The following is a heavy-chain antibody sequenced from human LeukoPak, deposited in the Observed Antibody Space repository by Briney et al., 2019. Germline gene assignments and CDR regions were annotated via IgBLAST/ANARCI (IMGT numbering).Heavy chain of an antibody. CDR3: ARERAAMDS. Sequence: SETLSLTCIVSGGSIRSDYWSWIRQPPGKGLEWIGYIYYSGSTNYNPSLKSRVTISVDTSKNQFSLKLNSVTAADTAVYFCARERAAMDSWGQETLVTVSS. J-gene: IGHJ4*02. CDR1: GGSIRSDY. CDR2: IYYSGST. D-gene: IGHD5-18*01. V-gene: IGHV4-59*01.